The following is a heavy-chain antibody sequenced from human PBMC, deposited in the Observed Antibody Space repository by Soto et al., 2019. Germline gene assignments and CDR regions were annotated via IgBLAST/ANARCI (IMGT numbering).Heavy chain of an antibody. CDR3: ARENPNEYYYDSSALPPHGMDV. V-gene: IGHV4-59*01. D-gene: IGHD3-22*01. CDR1: GGSISSYC. CDR2: IYYSGST. J-gene: IGHJ6*02. Sequence: SGTLALTSAVSGGSISSYCWSWIRQPPGKGLEWIGYIYYSGSTNYNPSLKSRVTISVDTSKNQFSLKLSSVTAADTAVYYCARENPNEYYYDSSALPPHGMDVWGQGTTVTVSS.